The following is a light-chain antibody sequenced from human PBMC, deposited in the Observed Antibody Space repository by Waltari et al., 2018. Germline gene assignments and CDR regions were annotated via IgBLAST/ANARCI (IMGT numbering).Light chain of an antibody. CDR3: SLYMGSGIWV. J-gene: IGLJ3*02. CDR1: SGSLSTTSY. Sequence: QTVVTQEPSLSVSPGGTVTLTCTLSSGSLSTTSYATWYQQTPGKAPRTLVYKGNSRSSGVPDRFSGSILGNKAALTITGAQADDECDYYCSLYMGSGIWVFGGGTKLTVL. CDR2: KGN. V-gene: IGLV8-61*01.